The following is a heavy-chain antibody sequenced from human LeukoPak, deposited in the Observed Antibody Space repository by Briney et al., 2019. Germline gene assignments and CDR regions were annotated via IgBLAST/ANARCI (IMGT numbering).Heavy chain of an antibody. V-gene: IGHV1-2*02. CDR1: GYTFTGYY. Sequence: ASVKVSCKASGYTFTGYYMHWVRRAPGQGLEWMGWINPNSGGTKYAQKFQGRVTMTRDTSISTSYMELSRLRSDDTAVYYCARAWLRLNPYFDYWGQGALVTVSS. D-gene: IGHD5-12*01. J-gene: IGHJ4*02. CDR2: INPNSGGT. CDR3: ARAWLRLNPYFDY.